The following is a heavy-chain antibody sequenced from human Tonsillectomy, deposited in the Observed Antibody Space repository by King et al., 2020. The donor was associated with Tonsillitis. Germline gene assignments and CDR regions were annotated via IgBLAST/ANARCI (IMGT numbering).Heavy chain of an antibody. Sequence: QLVQSGAEVKKPGSSVRVSCKTSGGTFSSNAVSWVRQAPGQGLEWMGGIIPIFGTTNYAQKFQGRVTITADESTSTAYMELSSLRSEDTAVYYCARPQEYQLVYGDYYYAVDVWGQGTTVTVSS. CDR1: GGTFSSNA. V-gene: IGHV1-69*01. J-gene: IGHJ6*02. CDR2: IIPIFGTT. D-gene: IGHD2-2*01. CDR3: ARPQEYQLVYGDYYYAVDV.